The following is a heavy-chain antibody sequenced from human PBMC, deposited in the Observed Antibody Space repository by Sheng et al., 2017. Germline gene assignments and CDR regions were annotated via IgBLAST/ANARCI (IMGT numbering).Heavy chain of an antibody. CDR1: GGSISSSDYY. Sequence: QLQLQESGPGLVKPSETLSLSCSVSGGSISSSDYYWGWIRQPPGKGLEWIGRIYYSGITYYNPSLKSRTTISVDTSKNEFSLELSSVTAADTAVYYCARVWYPYSGYRYFHHGMDVWGQGTTVTVSS. CDR3: ARVWYPYSGYRYFHHGMDV. J-gene: IGHJ6*02. V-gene: IGHV4-39*07. CDR2: IYYSGIT. D-gene: IGHD3-22*01.